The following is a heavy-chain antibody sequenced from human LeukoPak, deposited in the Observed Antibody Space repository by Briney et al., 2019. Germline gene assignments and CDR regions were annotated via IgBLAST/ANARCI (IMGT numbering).Heavy chain of an antibody. V-gene: IGHV3-21*01. CDR3: ARGYIAVAGIGDY. CDR1: GFTFSSYS. J-gene: IGHJ4*02. Sequence: PGGSLRLSCAASGFTFSSYSMNWVRQAPGKGLEWVSSISSSSSYIYYADSVKGRFTISRDNAKNSLYLQMNSLRAEDTAVYYCARGYIAVAGIGDYWGQGTLVTVSS. CDR2: ISSSSSYI. D-gene: IGHD6-19*01.